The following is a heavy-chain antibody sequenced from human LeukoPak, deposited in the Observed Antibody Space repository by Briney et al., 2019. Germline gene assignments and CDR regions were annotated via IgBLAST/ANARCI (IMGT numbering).Heavy chain of an antibody. V-gene: IGHV4-34*01. CDR2: INHSGST. CDR1: GGSFSGYY. J-gene: IGHJ6*03. Sequence: NPSETLSLTCAVYGGSFSGYYWSWIRQPPGKGLEWIGEINHSGSTNYNPSLKSRVTISVGTSKSQFSLKLSSVTAADTAVYYCARFSPPYYYYYMDVWGKGTTVTISS. CDR3: ARFSPPYYYYYMDV.